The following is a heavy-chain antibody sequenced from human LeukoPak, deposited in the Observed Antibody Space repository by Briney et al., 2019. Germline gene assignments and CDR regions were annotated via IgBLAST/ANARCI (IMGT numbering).Heavy chain of an antibody. CDR3: AKDYYDSSGHGDAFDI. V-gene: IGHV3-23*01. CDR2: ISGSGGST. Sequence: GGSLRLSCAASGFTFSSYAMSWVRQAPGKGLEWVSAISGSGGSTYYADSVKGRFTISRDNSKNTLYLQMNSLRAEDTAVYYCAKDYYDSSGHGDAFDIWGRGTMVTVSS. J-gene: IGHJ3*02. CDR1: GFTFSSYA. D-gene: IGHD3-22*01.